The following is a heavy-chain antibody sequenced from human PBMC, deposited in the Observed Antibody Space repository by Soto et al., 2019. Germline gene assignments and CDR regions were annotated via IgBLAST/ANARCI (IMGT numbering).Heavy chain of an antibody. J-gene: IGHJ4*02. CDR1: GDSISSDYY. Sequence: QVQLQESGPGLVEPSGTLSLTCTVSGDSISSDYYWSWVRQPPGKRLEWIGEIYHTGTTNYNPSLKSRVSISRDRSKNQFSLELNSVSAAATAVYYCAKDTHWGLGYWGQGTLVTVSS. CDR2: IYHTGTT. CDR3: AKDTHWGLGY. D-gene: IGHD7-27*01. V-gene: IGHV4-4*02.